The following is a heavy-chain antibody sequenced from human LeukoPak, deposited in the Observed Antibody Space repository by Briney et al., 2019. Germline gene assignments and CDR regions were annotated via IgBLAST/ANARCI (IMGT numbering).Heavy chain of an antibody. J-gene: IGHJ4*02. V-gene: IGHV1-69*04. D-gene: IGHD3-22*01. CDR2: IIPIFGIA. CDR3: ASAASPYYYDSSGQSRYGPYYFDY. CDR1: GGTFSSYA. Sequence: PGSSVKVSCKASGGTFSSYAISWVRQAPGQGLEWMGRIIPIFGIANYAQKFQGRVTITADKSTSTAYMELSSLRSEDTAVYYCASAASPYYYDSSGQSRYGPYYFDYWGQGTLVTVSS.